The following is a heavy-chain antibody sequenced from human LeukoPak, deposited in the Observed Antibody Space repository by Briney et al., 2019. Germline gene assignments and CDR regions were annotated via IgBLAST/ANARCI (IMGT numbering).Heavy chain of an antibody. CDR2: ISGSGGST. J-gene: IGHJ5*02. CDR3: ATNEGELLKS. D-gene: IGHD3-10*01. CDR1: GFSFSSYG. Sequence: GGSLRLSCAASGFSFSSYGMSWVRQAPGKGLEWVSGISGSGGSTYYADSVKGRFTMSRDNAKNSLYLQMSSLRAEDTAVYYCATNEGELLKSWGQGTLVTVSS. V-gene: IGHV3-23*01.